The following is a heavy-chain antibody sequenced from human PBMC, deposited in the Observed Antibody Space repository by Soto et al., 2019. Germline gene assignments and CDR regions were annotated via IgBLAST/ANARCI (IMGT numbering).Heavy chain of an antibody. CDR2: IYSGGST. J-gene: IGHJ4*02. Sequence: EVQLVETGGGLIQPRGSLRLSCAASGFTVSSNYMSWVRQAPGKGLEWVSVIYSGGSTYYADSVKGRFTISRDNSKNTLYVQVNSLRAEDTAVYYCARGRRWLQLFDYWGQGTLVTVSS. CDR1: GFTVSSNY. D-gene: IGHD5-18*01. V-gene: IGHV3-53*02. CDR3: ARGRRWLQLFDY.